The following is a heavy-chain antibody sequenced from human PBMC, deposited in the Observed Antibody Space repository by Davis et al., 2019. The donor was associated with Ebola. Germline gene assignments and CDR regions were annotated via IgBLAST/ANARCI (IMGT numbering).Heavy chain of an antibody. CDR2: INAGNGNT. V-gene: IGHV1-3*01. J-gene: IGHJ4*02. D-gene: IGHD2-15*01. Sequence: ASVKVSCKASGYTFTSYAMHWVRQAPGQRLEWMGWINAGNGNTKYSQKFQGRVTITRDTSASTAYMELSSLRSEDTAVYYCAREAVPGYCSGGSCYRPAHVFDYWGQGTLVTVSS. CDR1: GYTFTSYA. CDR3: AREAVPGYCSGGSCYRPAHVFDY.